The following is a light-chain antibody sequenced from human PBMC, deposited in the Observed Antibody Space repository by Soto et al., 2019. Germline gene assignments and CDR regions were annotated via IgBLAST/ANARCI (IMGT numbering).Light chain of an antibody. CDR3: MQALQNPLT. J-gene: IGKJ4*01. CDR2: LGS. V-gene: IGKV2-28*01. Sequence: DIVMTRSPLSLPVTPGEPASISCRSSQSLLHSNGYNYLDWYLQKPGQSPQLLIYLGSNRASGVPDRFSVSGSGTDFTLKISRVEAEDVGIYYCMQALQNPLTFGGGTKVEIK. CDR1: QSLLHSNGYNY.